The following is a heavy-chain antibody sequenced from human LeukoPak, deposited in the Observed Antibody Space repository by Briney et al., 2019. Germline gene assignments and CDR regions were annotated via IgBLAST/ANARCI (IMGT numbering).Heavy chain of an antibody. CDR2: IKQDGSEK. D-gene: IGHD3-3*01. J-gene: IGHJ3*02. CDR3: ARALYYDFWSGSPDDAFDI. CDR1: GFTFSSYA. V-gene: IGHV3-7*03. Sequence: GGSLRLSCAASGFTFSSYAMSWVRQAPGKGLEWVANIKQDGSEKQYVDSVKGRFAISRDNAKNSLYLQMNSLRAEDTALYHCARALYYDFWSGSPDDAFDIWGQGTMVTVSS.